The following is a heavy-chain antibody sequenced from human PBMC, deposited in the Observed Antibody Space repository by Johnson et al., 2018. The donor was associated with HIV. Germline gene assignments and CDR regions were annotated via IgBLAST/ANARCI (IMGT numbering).Heavy chain of an antibody. CDR2: IYSGGSL. CDR1: GFTVSSNY. CDR3: ARDRPSKWLRSNDDAFDI. D-gene: IGHD5-12*01. J-gene: IGHJ3*02. V-gene: IGHV3-66*01. Sequence: EVQLVESGGGLVQPGGSLRLSCVASGFTVSSNYMSWVRQAPGKGLEWVSVIYSGGSLNYADSVKGRFSVTRDNSKNTLYLQMNSLRVEDTAVYYCARDRPSKWLRSNDDAFDIWGQGTMVTVSS.